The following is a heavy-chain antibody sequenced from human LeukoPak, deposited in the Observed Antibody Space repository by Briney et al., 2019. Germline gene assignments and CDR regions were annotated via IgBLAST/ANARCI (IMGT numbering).Heavy chain of an antibody. D-gene: IGHD2/OR15-2a*01. J-gene: IGHJ4*02. CDR2: INSDGSDT. V-gene: IGHV3-74*01. CDR3: ASFPHDSTDY. CDR1: GLTFSGYW. Sequence: GGSLRLSCAASGLTFSGYWMHWVRQAPGKGLVWVSRINSDGSDTIYADSVKGRFTISRDNAKNTLYLQMNSLRAEDTAVYYCASFPHDSTDYWGQGTLVTVSS.